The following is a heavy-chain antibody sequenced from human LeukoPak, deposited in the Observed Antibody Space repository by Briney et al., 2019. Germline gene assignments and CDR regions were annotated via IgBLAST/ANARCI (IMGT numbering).Heavy chain of an antibody. CDR2: IYYSGST. V-gene: IGHV4-39*07. D-gene: IGHD4-17*01. CDR1: GGSISSSSYY. J-gene: IGHJ1*01. CDR3: ARCVHGNYGEYFQH. Sequence: SETLSLTCTVSGGSISSSSYYWGWIRQPPGKGLEWIGSIYYSGSTYYNPSLKSRVTISVDTSKNQFSLKLSSVTAADTAVYYCARCVHGNYGEYFQHWGQGTLVTVSS.